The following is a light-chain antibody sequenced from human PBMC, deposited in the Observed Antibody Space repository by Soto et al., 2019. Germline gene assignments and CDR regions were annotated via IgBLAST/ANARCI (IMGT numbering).Light chain of an antibody. V-gene: IGKV3-15*01. J-gene: IGKJ1*01. CDR2: GAS. Sequence: EIVMTQSPATLSVSPGERATLSCRASQSVSTNLAWYQQKPGQAPRLLLYGASTRATGIPDRFSGSGSGTEFSLTINSLQSEDFAVYYCHHYNNWWAFGQGTKVEIK. CDR3: HHYNNWWA. CDR1: QSVSTN.